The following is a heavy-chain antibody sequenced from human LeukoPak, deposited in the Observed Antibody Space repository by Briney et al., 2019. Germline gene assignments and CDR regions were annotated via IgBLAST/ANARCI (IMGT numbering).Heavy chain of an antibody. CDR1: GFNVSNNY. V-gene: IGHV3-66*01. J-gene: IGHJ3*01. CDR3: ARDIRREMAIPFDV. CDR2: TYSSGTT. D-gene: IGHD5-24*01. Sequence: GGSLRLSCAASGFNVSNNYMHWVRQAPGEQLEWVSVTYSSGTTYYADSVKGRFTISRDTSKNTLHLQMNSLRVEDTAVYHCARDIRREMAIPFDVWGQGTLVTVSS.